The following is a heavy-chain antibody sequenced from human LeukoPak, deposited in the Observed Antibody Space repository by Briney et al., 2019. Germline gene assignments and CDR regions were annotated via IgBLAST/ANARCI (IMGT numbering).Heavy chain of an antibody. D-gene: IGHD6-13*01. CDR3: AKDPYSSSWTGWFDP. CDR2: ISGSGGST. CDR1: GFTFSSYA. Sequence: PGGSLGLSCAASGFTFSSYAMSWVRQAPGKGLEWVSAISGSGGSTYYADSVKGRFTISRDNSKNTLYLQMNSLRAEDTAVYYCAKDPYSSSWTGWFDPWGQGTLVTVSS. J-gene: IGHJ5*02. V-gene: IGHV3-23*01.